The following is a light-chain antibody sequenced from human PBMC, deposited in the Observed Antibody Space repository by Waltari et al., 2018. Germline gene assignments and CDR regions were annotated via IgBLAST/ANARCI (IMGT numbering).Light chain of an antibody. J-gene: IGKJ1*01. CDR2: KVS. Sequence: DVVMTQSPLSLTVTLGQSASISCRSSQSLVYTDGNTYLNWFQQRPGQSPRHLIYKVSKRGAGVPDRFSGSGSGSDFTRKISRVEAEDVAIYCCMQGTHWPRTFGQGTKLEIK. V-gene: IGKV2-30*01. CDR3: MQGTHWPRT. CDR1: QSLVYTDGNTY.